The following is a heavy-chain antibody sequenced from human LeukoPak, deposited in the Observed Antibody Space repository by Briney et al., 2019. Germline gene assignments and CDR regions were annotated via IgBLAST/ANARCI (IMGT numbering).Heavy chain of an antibody. Sequence: ASVKVSCKASEYTFIDYYIHAVRQAPGQGLEWMGWINPNSGGTKYAQKFQGRVTMTRDTSISTAYMKLNRLESYVTAVYYCARDRRFAVAGSSYFDYWGQGTLVTVSS. CDR2: INPNSGGT. CDR1: EYTFIDYY. V-gene: IGHV1-2*02. CDR3: ARDRRFAVAGSSYFDY. D-gene: IGHD6-19*01. J-gene: IGHJ4*02.